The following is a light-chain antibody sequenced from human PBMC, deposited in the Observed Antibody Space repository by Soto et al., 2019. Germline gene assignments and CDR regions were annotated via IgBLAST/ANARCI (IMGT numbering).Light chain of an antibody. CDR2: EVT. Sequence: QSVLTQPRSVSESPGQSVTISCTGTSSDVGGYNYVSWYQQHPGKAPKLMIYEVTKRPSGVPDRFSGSKSGNTASLTISGLQADDEADYYCSSFAGISTVLFGGGTKLTVL. J-gene: IGLJ2*01. CDR1: SSDVGGYNY. CDR3: SSFAGISTVL. V-gene: IGLV2-11*01.